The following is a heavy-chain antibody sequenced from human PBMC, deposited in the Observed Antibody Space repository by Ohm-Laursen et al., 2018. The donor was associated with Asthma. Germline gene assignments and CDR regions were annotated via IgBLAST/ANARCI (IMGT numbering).Heavy chain of an antibody. D-gene: IGHD2-2*01. CDR3: ATDLSLYCSSTACQTFSGMDV. CDR2: IWYDGTNK. CDR1: GFIFSAYG. J-gene: IGHJ6*02. V-gene: IGHV3-33*01. Sequence: SLRLSCAASGFIFSAYGMHWVRQAPGKGLEWVAVIWYDGTNKDYADSVKGRFTISRDDSKNTLYLQMNSLRTEDTALYYCATDLSLYCSSTACQTFSGMDVWGQGTTVTVSS.